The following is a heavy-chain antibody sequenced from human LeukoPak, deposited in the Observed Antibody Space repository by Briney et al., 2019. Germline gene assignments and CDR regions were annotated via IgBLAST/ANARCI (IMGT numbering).Heavy chain of an antibody. CDR3: ARAAIAALDTGPFDI. V-gene: IGHV3-21*01. D-gene: IGHD6-6*01. J-gene: IGHJ3*02. CDR2: ISSSPYFI. CDR1: GFTFSTYT. Sequence: PGGSLRLSCVASGFTFSTYTMNWVRQAPGKGLEWVSSISSSPYFIQYADSVKGLFTTPRDNAGSSLYLQMNSLRVEDTAVYYCARAAIAALDTGPFDIWGQGTMVTVSS.